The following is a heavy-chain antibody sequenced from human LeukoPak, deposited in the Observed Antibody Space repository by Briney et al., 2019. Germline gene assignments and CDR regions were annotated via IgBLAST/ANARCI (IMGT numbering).Heavy chain of an antibody. D-gene: IGHD3-22*01. CDR2: IIPIFGTA. J-gene: IGHJ4*02. CDR1: GGTISSHA. V-gene: IGHV1-69*01. CDR3: ARDHYYGSSGYFSY. Sequence: GSSVKVSCKASGGTISSHAISWVRQAPGQGLGWMGGIIPIFGTANYAQKFQGRVTITADESTSTAYMELSSLRSEDTAVYYCARDHYYGSSGYFSYWGQGTLVTVSS.